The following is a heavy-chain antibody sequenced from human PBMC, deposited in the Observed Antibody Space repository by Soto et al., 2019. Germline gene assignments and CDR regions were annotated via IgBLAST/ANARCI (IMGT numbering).Heavy chain of an antibody. CDR2: ISKDGNNK. CDR1: GVTFSSYG. CDR3: AKSSSWYVYYYMDV. J-gene: IGHJ6*03. D-gene: IGHD6-13*01. Sequence: QVQLVESGGGVVEPGRSLRLSCAASGVTFSSYGMYWVRQAPGKVLEWVAVISKDGNNKYYVDSVKGRFTISRDNSKNTLYLPMNSLRPEGTAVSYCAKSSSWYVYYYMDVWGEGTTVTVSS. V-gene: IGHV3-30*18.